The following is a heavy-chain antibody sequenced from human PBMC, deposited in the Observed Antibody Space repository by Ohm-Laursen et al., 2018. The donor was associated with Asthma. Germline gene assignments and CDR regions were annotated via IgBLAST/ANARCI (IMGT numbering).Heavy chain of an antibody. CDR2: ISTASTFI. Sequence: SLRLSCAASGYSFSLYSIHWIRQAQGKGLQWVASISTASTFIYYADSVRGRFTTSRDNAKNLVYLQMDSLRVDDTALYYCARIGPEWELPGREYSLHHWGQGTQVTVSS. CDR1: GYSFSLYS. CDR3: ARIGPEWELPGREYSLHH. V-gene: IGHV3-21*01. J-gene: IGHJ1*01. D-gene: IGHD1-26*01.